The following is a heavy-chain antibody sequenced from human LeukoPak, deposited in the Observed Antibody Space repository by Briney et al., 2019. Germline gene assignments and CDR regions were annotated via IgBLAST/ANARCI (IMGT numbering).Heavy chain of an antibody. CDR3: AKGAYDYVEMGYFDY. Sequence: GGSLRLSCAASGFSLTNFAMSWVRQAPGKGLEWVSLIIGSSGDTFYADSVKGRFTISRDNSKNRLYLQMNSLRAEDTALYYCAKGAYDYVEMGYFDYWGQGTLVTVSS. D-gene: IGHD5-12*01. J-gene: IGHJ4*02. CDR1: GFSLTNFA. V-gene: IGHV3-23*01. CDR2: IIGSSGDT.